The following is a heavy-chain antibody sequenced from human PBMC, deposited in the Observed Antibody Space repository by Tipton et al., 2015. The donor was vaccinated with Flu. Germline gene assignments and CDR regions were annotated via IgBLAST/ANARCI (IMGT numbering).Heavy chain of an antibody. J-gene: IGHJ4*02. CDR2: ISEDGSAT. CDR1: EFTFSDYW. D-gene: IGHD4-17*01. CDR3: ATALSRSDF. V-gene: IGHV3-74*01. Sequence: GSLRLSCAASEFTFSDYWMHWVRQAPGKGLVWVAHISEDGSATDYVDYVKGRFTISRDNAKKTLFLQMDSLGVEDTAVYYCATALSRSDFWGQGTLVTVSS.